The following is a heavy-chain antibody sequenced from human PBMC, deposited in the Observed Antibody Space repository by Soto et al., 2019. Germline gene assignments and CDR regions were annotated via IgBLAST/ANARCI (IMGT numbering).Heavy chain of an antibody. V-gene: IGHV4-59*08. D-gene: IGHD4-17*01. CDR2: IYYSGNT. J-gene: IGHJ4*02. CDR3: ARLGASGGDYDSYYFDY. CDR1: GGSIGTYY. Sequence: SETLSLTCTVSGGSIGTYYWSWIRQPPGKGLEWIGYIYYSGNTNYNPSLKRRVSISVDTSKNQFSLKLSSVTAADTAVYYCARLGASGGDYDSYYFDYWGPGTVVTVSS.